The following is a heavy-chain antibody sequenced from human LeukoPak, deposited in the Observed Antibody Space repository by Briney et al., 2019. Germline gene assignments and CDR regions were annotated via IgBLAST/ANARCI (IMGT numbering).Heavy chain of an antibody. J-gene: IGHJ6*02. V-gene: IGHV3-13*01. CDR2: IGTAGDT. D-gene: IGHD6-13*01. CDR1: GFTFSSYD. Sequence: GGSLRLSCAASGFTFSSYDMHWVRQATGKGLEWVSAIGTAGDTYYPGSVKGRFTISRENAKNPLYLQMNSLRAGDTAVYYCARQLVGGYGMDVWGQGTTVTVSS. CDR3: ARQLVGGYGMDV.